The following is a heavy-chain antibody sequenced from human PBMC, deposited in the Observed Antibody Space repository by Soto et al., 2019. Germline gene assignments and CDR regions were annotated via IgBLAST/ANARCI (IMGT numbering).Heavy chain of an antibody. CDR2: INPNNGGT. CDR3: ARAGDDCSTTNCYMIDY. D-gene: IGHD2-2*02. Sequence: GASVKVSCKASGYTFTGYYMHWVRQAPGQGLEWMAWINPNNGGTRYAQKFQGRLTLTRDTSISTAYMELSSLRSEDTAVYYCARAGDDCSTTNCYMIDYWGQGTLVTVSS. V-gene: IGHV1-2*02. J-gene: IGHJ4*02. CDR1: GYTFTGYY.